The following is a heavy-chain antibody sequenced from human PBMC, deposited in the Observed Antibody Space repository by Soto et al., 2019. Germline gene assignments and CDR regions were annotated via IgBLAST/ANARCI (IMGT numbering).Heavy chain of an antibody. J-gene: IGHJ5*02. CDR3: ARGYSSSLWFDP. V-gene: IGHV4-31*03. Sequence: QVQLQESGPGLVKPSQTLSLTCTVSGGSISSGGYYWSWIRQHPGKGLEWIGYIYYSGSTYYNPSLQSRVTISVDTSKNQFSLKLSSVTAADTAVYYCARGYSSSLWFDPWGQGTLVTVSS. CDR1: GGSISSGGYY. D-gene: IGHD6-6*01. CDR2: IYYSGST.